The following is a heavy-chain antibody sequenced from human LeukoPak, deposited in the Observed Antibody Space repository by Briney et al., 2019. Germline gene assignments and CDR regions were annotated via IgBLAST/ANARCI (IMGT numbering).Heavy chain of an antibody. CDR1: GFTFSSYA. V-gene: IGHV3-30-3*01. J-gene: IGHJ4*02. Sequence: GGSLRLSCAASGFTFSSYAMHWVRQAPGKGLEWVAVISYDGSNKYYADSVKGRFTISRDNSKNTLYLQMNSLRAEDTAVYYCASGTAALFDYWGQGTLVTVSS. D-gene: IGHD6-25*01. CDR2: ISYDGSNK. CDR3: ASGTAALFDY.